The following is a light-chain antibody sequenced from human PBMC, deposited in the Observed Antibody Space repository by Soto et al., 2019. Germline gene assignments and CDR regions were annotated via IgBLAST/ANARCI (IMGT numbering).Light chain of an antibody. CDR1: ISDVGGYDY. CDR2: DVS. CDR3: CSYAGSNTYV. V-gene: IGLV2-11*01. J-gene: IGLJ1*01. Sequence: QSVLTRPRSVSGSPGQSVTISCTGTISDVGGYDYVSWFQQHPGKAPKLMIYDVSKRPSGVPDRFSGSKSGNTASLTISGLQAEDEADYYCCSYAGSNTYVFGSGTKVNVL.